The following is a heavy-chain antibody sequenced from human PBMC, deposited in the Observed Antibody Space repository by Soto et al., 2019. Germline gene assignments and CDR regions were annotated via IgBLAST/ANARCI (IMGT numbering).Heavy chain of an antibody. CDR1: GFTFSSYA. CDR3: ARGGAVAVAGHIFDY. J-gene: IGHJ4*02. CDR2: ISYDGSNK. V-gene: IGHV3-30-3*01. Sequence: GGSLRLSCAASGFTFSSYAMHWVRQAPGKGLEWVAVISYDGSNKYYADSVKGRFTISRDNSKNTLYLQMNSLRAEDTAVYYCARGGAVAVAGHIFDYWGQGTLVTVSS. D-gene: IGHD6-19*01.